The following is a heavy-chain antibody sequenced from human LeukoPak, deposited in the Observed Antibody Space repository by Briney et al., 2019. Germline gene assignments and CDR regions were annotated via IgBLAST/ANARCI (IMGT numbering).Heavy chain of an antibody. CDR3: ARVAASSWYQYYFDY. CDR1: GGSISSYY. CDR2: IYYSGST. J-gene: IGHJ4*02. V-gene: IGHV4-59*08. D-gene: IGHD6-13*01. Sequence: SETLSLTCTVSGGSISSYYWSWIRQPPGKGLEWIGYIYYSGSTNYNPSLKSRVTISVDTSKNQFSLKLSSVTAADTAVYYCARVAASSWYQYYFDYWGQGTLVTVSS.